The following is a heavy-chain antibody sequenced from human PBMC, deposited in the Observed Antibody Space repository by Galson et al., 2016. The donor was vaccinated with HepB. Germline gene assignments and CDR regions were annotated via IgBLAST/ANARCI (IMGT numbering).Heavy chain of an antibody. Sequence: SVKVSCKASGGTSSTYGISWVRQAPGQGLEWMGGTNPIFGTTSFAQKFQGRLTITADQSTNTDYMELSRLTSGDTAVYYCARESETRGYAHGHEYWGQGTLVTVSS. D-gene: IGHD5-18*01. V-gene: IGHV1-69*13. J-gene: IGHJ4*02. CDR3: ARESETRGYAHGHEY. CDR1: GGTSSTYG. CDR2: TNPIFGTT.